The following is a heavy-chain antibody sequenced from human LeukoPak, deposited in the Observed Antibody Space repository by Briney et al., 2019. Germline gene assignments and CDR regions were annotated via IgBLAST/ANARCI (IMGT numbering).Heavy chain of an antibody. CDR3: FGGSGYNSDY. J-gene: IGHJ4*02. CDR1: GFTFRTYA. Sequence: GRSLRLSCAASGFTFRTYAMNWVRQAPGKGLEWVSLISGSGGNTYYADSVKGRFTISRDNSKNTLYLQMNSLRAEDTALYSCFGGSGYNSDYWGQGTLVTVSP. V-gene: IGHV3-23*01. D-gene: IGHD3-22*01. CDR2: ISGSGGNT.